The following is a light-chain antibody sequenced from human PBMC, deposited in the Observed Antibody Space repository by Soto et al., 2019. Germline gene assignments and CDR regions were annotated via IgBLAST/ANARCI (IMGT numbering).Light chain of an antibody. J-gene: IGKJ4*01. CDR1: QDVSSN. CDR2: GAS. Sequence: EMVATQSPATLSVSPGERATLSCRASQDVSSNLAWYQQKPGQAPSLLIYGASTRATGTPARFSGSGSGTEFTLTISSLQSEDYAVYFCQQYIRWPLTFGGGTKVDI. V-gene: IGKV3-15*01. CDR3: QQYIRWPLT.